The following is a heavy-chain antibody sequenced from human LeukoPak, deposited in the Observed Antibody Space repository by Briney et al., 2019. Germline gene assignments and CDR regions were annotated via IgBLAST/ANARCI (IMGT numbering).Heavy chain of an antibody. CDR2: IYPRDSDT. D-gene: IGHD2-2*01. CDR1: GYSFTSYW. Sequence: GASLKISCKGSGYSFTSYWIGWVRQMPGKGLEWMGIIYPRDSDTRYTPSFQRQVTISADKSISTAYLQWSSLKASDTAMYYCARPTYCSSTSCYLDYWGQGTLVTVSS. CDR3: ARPTYCSSTSCYLDY. J-gene: IGHJ4*02. V-gene: IGHV5-51*01.